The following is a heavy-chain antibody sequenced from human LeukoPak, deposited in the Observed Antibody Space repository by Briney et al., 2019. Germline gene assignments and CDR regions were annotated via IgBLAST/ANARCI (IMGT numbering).Heavy chain of an antibody. CDR3: ARAGSSWSTGYYFDY. V-gene: IGHV4-59*01. CDR2: IYYTGTT. Sequence: SETLSLTCTVSGGSISPYYWTRIRQPPGKGLEWIGFIYYTGTTNYNPSLKSRVTISADTSKNQFSLKLSSVTAADTAVYYCARAGSSWSTGYYFDYWGQGTLVTVSS. CDR1: GGSISPYY. J-gene: IGHJ4*02. D-gene: IGHD6-13*01.